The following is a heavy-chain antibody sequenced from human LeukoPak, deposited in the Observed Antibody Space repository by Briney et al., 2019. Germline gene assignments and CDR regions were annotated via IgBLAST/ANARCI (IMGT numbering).Heavy chain of an antibody. D-gene: IGHD1-26*01. CDR2: INKDGSAT. CDR1: GFTLDAYA. J-gene: IGHJ6*02. CDR3: ATWAFYHSLDV. Sequence: GGSLRLSCEASGFTLDAYAMHWVRQAPGKGLEWVSLINKDGSATYYADSVKGRFTISRDNSKNSLYLQMNSLRSEDTALYYCATWAFYHSLDVWGQGTTVTVSS. V-gene: IGHV3-43*02.